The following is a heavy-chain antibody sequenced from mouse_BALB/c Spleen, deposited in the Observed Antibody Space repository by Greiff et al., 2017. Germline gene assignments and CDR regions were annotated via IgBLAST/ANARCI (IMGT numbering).Heavy chain of an antibody. V-gene: IGHV5-17*02. Sequence: EVQGVESGGGLVQPGGSRKLSCAASGFTFSSFGMHWVRQAPEKGLEWVAYISSGSSTIYYADTVKGRFTISRDNPKNTLFLQMTSLRSEDTAMYYCAREGNYGNFWFAYWGQGTLVTVSA. CDR3: AREGNYGNFWFAY. CDR1: GFTFSSFG. J-gene: IGHJ3*01. CDR2: ISSGSSTI. D-gene: IGHD2-1*01.